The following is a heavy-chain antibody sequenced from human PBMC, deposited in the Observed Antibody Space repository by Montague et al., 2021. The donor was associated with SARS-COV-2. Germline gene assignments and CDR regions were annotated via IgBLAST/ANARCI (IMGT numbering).Heavy chain of an antibody. V-gene: IGHV4-39*01. D-gene: IGHD3-9*01. J-gene: IGHJ5*02. CDR3: ARRSYDILTGYSIPNWFDP. CDR2: IYYSGST. CDR1: CGSISSSSYY. Sequence: SETLTLTCTVSCGSISSSSYYWGWIRQPPGKGLEWIGSIYYSGSTYYNPSLKSRVTISVDTSKNQFSLKLSSVTAADTAVYYCARRSYDILTGYSIPNWFDPWGQGTLVTVSS.